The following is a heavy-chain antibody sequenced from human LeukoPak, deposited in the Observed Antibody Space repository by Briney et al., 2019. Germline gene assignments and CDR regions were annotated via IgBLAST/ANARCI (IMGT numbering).Heavy chain of an antibody. Sequence: GGSLRLSCAASGFTFSSSAMSWVRQVPGKGLEWVSGISASGGSTYYADSVKGRFTISRDNSKNTLYLQMNSLRAEDTAVYYCATDGASDYFDYWGQGTLVTVSS. J-gene: IGHJ4*02. CDR3: ATDGASDYFDY. CDR1: GFTFSSSA. CDR2: ISASGGST. V-gene: IGHV3-23*01. D-gene: IGHD3-16*01.